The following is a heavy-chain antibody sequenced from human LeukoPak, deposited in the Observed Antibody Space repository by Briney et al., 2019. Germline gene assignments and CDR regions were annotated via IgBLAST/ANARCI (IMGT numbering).Heavy chain of an antibody. CDR2: IYYSGST. CDR1: GGSISSYY. Sequence: ASETLSLTCTVSGGSISSYYWSWTRQPPGKGLEWIGYIYYSGSTNYNPSLKSRVTISVDTSKNQFSLKLSSVTAADTAVYYCARNYASGNYFDFYYYNMDVWGQGTTVTVSS. J-gene: IGHJ6*02. D-gene: IGHD3-10*01. CDR3: ARNYASGNYFDFYYYNMDV. V-gene: IGHV4-59*01.